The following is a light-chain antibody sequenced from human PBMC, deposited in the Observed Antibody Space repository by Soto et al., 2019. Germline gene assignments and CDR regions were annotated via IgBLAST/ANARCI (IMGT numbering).Light chain of an antibody. V-gene: IGKV1-27*01. J-gene: IGKJ1*01. CDR2: AAS. CDR3: QKYDSAPWT. CDR1: QGISNY. Sequence: DIQMTQSPSFLSASVRDRVTITCRASQGISNYLAWYQQKPGKVPTLLIYAASTLQSGVPSRFSGSGSGTDFTLPISSLQPEDVATYYCQKYDSAPWTFGQGTKVEIK.